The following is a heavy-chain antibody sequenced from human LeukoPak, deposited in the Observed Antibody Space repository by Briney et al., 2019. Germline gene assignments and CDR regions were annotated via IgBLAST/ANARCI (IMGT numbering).Heavy chain of an antibody. Sequence: SETLSLTCTVSGGSISSYYWSWIRHPPGKGLEWIGYIYYSGSTNYNPSLKSRVTISVDTSKNQFSLKLSSVTAADTAVYYCARSRLGTMDVYFDYWGQGTLVTVSS. V-gene: IGHV4-59*01. J-gene: IGHJ4*02. CDR2: IYYSGST. D-gene: IGHD1-1*01. CDR3: ARSRLGTMDVYFDY. CDR1: GGSISSYY.